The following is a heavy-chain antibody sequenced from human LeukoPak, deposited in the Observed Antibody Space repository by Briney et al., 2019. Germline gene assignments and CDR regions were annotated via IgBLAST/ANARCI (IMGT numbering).Heavy chain of an antibody. V-gene: IGHV3-74*01. CDR1: GITFGNNW. J-gene: IGHJ5*02. CDR2: INSGGGGA. CDR3: ARDVPHNWFDT. Sequence: GGSLRLPCAASGITFGNNWMHWVRQGPGKGLVWISRINSGGGGAIYADSVKGRFTVSRDNAKNTLYLQMNSLRAEDTAVYYCARDVPHNWFDTWGQGTLVTVSS.